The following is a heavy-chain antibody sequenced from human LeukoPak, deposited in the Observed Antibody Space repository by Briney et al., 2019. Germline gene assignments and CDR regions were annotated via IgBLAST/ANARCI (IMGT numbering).Heavy chain of an antibody. D-gene: IGHD6-19*01. CDR3: AKDTPVSGTSRKFDY. CDR2: ISGSGGST. V-gene: IGHV3-23*01. CDR1: GFTFSSHA. Sequence: GGSLRLSCAASGFTFSSHAMSWVRKAPGEGLEWVSAISGSGGSTYYAESVKGRFTISRDNSKNTLSLQMNSLRAEDTAVYYCAKDTPVSGTSRKFDYWGQGTLVTVSS. J-gene: IGHJ4*02.